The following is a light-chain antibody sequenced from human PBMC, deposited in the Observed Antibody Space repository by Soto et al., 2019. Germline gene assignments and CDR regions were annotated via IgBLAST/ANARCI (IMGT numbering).Light chain of an antibody. CDR3: CSYALL. CDR1: NSDVGTHNL. V-gene: IGLV2-23*01. Sequence: QAALTQPACVPGSPGQSITISCTGTNSDVGTHNLVSWYQQHPGKAPKLIIYEGTKRPSGVSNRFSGSKSGNTASLTISGLQAEDEADYYCCSYALLFGTGTKV. CDR2: EGT. J-gene: IGLJ1*01.